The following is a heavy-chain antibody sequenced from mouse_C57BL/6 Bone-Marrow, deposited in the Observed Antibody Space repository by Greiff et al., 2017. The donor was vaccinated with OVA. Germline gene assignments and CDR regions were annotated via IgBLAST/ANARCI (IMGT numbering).Heavy chain of an antibody. CDR3: ARKILRGVVGASYARDD. J-gene: IGHJ4*01. D-gene: IGHD1-1*01. V-gene: IGHV5-6*01. CDR1: GFTFSSYG. CDR2: ISSGGSYT. Sequence: EVQRVESGGDLVKPGGSLKLSCAASGFTFSSYGMSWVRQTPDKRLEWVATISSGGSYTYYPDSVKGRFTISRDNAKNTRYLQMSSLKSEDTAMYYCARKILRGVVGASYARDDWGQGTSVTVSS.